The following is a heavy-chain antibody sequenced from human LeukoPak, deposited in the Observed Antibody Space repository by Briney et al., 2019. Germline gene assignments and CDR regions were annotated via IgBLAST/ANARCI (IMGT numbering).Heavy chain of an antibody. CDR1: GYTFTSYG. CDR3: ARDGTTGTTFRFDP. D-gene: IGHD1-1*01. V-gene: IGHV1-18*01. J-gene: IGHJ5*02. CDR2: ISGYNGNT. Sequence: EDSVTVSCKASGYTFTSYGISWVRQAPGQGLEWMGWISGYNGNTNYAQKLQGRVTMTTDTSTSTVYMELRSLRSDDTAVYYCARDGTTGTTFRFDPWGQGTLVTVSS.